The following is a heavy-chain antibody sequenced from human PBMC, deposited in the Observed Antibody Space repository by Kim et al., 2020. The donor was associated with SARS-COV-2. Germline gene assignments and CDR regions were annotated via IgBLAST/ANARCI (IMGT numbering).Heavy chain of an antibody. CDR3: VRGRGWYLP. V-gene: IGHV3-7*01. D-gene: IGHD6-19*01. CDR2: VNQDESEK. J-gene: IGHJ5*02. CDR1: GFTFSVYW. Sequence: GGSLRLSCAGSGFTFSVYWMTWVRQAPGKGLEWVANVNQDESEKSYVDSVKGRFTISRDNAKNSVYLEMNSLRAEDTALYYCVRGRGWYLPWGRGTRVTVSS.